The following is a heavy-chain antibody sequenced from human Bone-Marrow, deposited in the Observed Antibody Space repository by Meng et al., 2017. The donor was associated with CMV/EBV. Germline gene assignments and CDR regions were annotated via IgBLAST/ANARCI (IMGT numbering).Heavy chain of an antibody. D-gene: IGHD6-19*01. J-gene: IGHJ6*02. Sequence: ASVKVSCKASGYTFTSYDINWVRQATGQGLEWMGWMNTNSGNTGYAQKFQGRVTMTRNTSINTDYMELSSLRSEDTAVYYCARGQYSSGWHFVPQGYGMDVWDQGTTVTVSS. V-gene: IGHV1-8*01. CDR2: MNTNSGNT. CDR1: GYTFTSYD. CDR3: ARGQYSSGWHFVPQGYGMDV.